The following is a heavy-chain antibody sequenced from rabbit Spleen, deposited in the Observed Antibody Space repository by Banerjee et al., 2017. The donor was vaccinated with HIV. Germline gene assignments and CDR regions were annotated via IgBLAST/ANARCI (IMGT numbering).Heavy chain of an antibody. Sequence: QSLEESGGGLVKPGASLTLTCTASGFSFSSAYDMCWVRQAPGKGLEWIACIYAGSSGSAYYASWAKGRFTISKTSSTTVTLQVTSLTVADTATYFCARDLTDVIGWNFGWWGPGTLVTVS. CDR1: GFSFSSAYD. V-gene: IGHV1S40*01. CDR3: ARDLTDVIGWNFGW. J-gene: IGHJ4*01. D-gene: IGHD1-1*01. CDR2: IYAGSSGSA.